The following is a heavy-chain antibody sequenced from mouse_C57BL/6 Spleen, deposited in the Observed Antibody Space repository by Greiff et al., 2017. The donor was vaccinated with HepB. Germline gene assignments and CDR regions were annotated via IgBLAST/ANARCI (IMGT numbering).Heavy chain of an antibody. Sequence: VQLQESGPGLVAPSQSLSITCTASGFSLNSYGVDWVRQPPGKGLEWLGVIWGGGSTNYNSARMSRLSISKANSKSQVFLKMISLQTDDTAMYYCAKHENYYGSSYWYFDVWGTGTTVTGSS. D-gene: IGHD1-1*01. J-gene: IGHJ1*03. CDR1: GFSLNSYG. CDR3: AKHENYYGSSYWYFDV. V-gene: IGHV2-9*01. CDR2: IWGGGST.